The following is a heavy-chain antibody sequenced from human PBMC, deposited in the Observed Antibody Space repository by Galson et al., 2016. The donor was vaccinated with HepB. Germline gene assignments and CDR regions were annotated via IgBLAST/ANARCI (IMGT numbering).Heavy chain of an antibody. J-gene: IGHJ4*02. Sequence: SLRLSCAASGFTFSSYAMSWVRQAPGKGLEWVSAISVSGGSTYYADSVKGRFTISRDNSKSTLYLQTNSLRAEDTAVYYCAKDRHLDYYDSSGYPTWFDYWGQGTLVTVSS. CDR2: ISVSGGST. CDR1: GFTFSSYA. V-gene: IGHV3-23*01. CDR3: AKDRHLDYYDSSGYPTWFDY. D-gene: IGHD3-22*01.